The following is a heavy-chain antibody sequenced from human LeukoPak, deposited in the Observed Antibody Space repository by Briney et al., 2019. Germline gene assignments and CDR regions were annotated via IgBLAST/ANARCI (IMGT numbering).Heavy chain of an antibody. D-gene: IGHD6-19*01. CDR2: IRSKTYGATT. CDR3: ARHKAVAITYFDH. Sequence: GGSLRLSCAASGFTFSSYGMHWVRQAPGKGLEWVGFIRSKTYGATTEYATSVKGRFTISRDDSKSIAYLQMNGLETEDTAFYYCARHKAVAITYFDHWGQGTLVTVSS. CDR1: GFTFSSYG. J-gene: IGHJ4*02. V-gene: IGHV3-49*04.